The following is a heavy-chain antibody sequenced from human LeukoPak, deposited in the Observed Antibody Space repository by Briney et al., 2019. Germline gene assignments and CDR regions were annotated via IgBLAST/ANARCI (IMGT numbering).Heavy chain of an antibody. J-gene: IGHJ5*02. V-gene: IGHV1-69*05. D-gene: IGHD4-23*01. CDR3: ARGTILDYGGKWSWFDP. CDR1: GGTFSSYA. CDR2: IIPIFGTA. Sequence: ASVKVSCKASGGTFSSYAISWVRQAPGQGLEWMGGIIPIFGTANYAQKFQGRVTITTDESTSTAYMELSSLRSEDTAVYYCARGTILDYGGKWSWFDPWGQGTLVTVSS.